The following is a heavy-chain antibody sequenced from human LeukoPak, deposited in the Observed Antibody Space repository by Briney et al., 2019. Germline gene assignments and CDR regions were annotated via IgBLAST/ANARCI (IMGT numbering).Heavy chain of an antibody. D-gene: IGHD3-9*01. CDR3: AKDWHILTGRSCFDP. Sequence: ASVKVSCKASGYTFTSYDINWVRQAPGQGLEWMGWVSSYNGDTNYAQKFRGRVTMTTDTSTSTAYMELRSLRFDDTAIYYCAKDWHILTGRSCFDPWGQGTLVTVSS. J-gene: IGHJ5*02. CDR2: VSSYNGDT. CDR1: GYTFTSYD. V-gene: IGHV1-18*01.